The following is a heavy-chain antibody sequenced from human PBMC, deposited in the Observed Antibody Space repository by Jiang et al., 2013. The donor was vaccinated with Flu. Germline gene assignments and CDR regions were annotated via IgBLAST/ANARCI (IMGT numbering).Heavy chain of an antibody. D-gene: IGHD2-2*02. CDR1: GYTFTSYA. CDR2: INTNTGNP. Sequence: QSGSELKKPGASVKVSCKASGYTFTSYAMNWVRQAPGQGLEWMGWINTNTGNPTYAQGFTGRFVFSLDTSVSTAYLQISSLKAEDTAVYYCAITYCSSTSCYTVQFDYWGPGNPGHRLL. CDR3: AITYCSSTSCYTVQFDY. J-gene: IGHJ4*02. V-gene: IGHV7-4-1*02.